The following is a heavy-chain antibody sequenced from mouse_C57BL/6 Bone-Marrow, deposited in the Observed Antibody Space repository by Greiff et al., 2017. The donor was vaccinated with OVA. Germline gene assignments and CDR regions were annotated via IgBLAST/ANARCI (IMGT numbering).Heavy chain of an antibody. J-gene: IGHJ4*01. CDR2: IWTGGGP. CDR1: GFSLNSYA. D-gene: IGHD1-1*01. V-gene: IGHV2-9-1*01. Sequence: VQLVESGPGLVAPSQSLSLTCTVSGFSLNSYAISWVRLPPGTGLEWLGVIWTGGGPNYNSALQFRLRISKDTSKSQVFLKMNSLQTDDTARYYCARSPDYYGSSYALDYWGQGTSVTVSS. CDR3: ARSPDYYGSSYALDY.